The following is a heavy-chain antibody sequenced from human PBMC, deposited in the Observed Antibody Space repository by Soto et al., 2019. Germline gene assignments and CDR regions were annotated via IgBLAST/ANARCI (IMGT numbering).Heavy chain of an antibody. Sequence: SETLSLTCAVYGGSFSGYYWGWIRQPPGKGLEWIGEINHSGSTNYNPSLKSRVTISVDTSKNQFSLKLSSVTAADTAVYYCARGLTAKVKTPTVTEYYFDYWGQGTLVTVSS. V-gene: IGHV4-34*01. CDR1: GGSFSGYY. J-gene: IGHJ4*02. CDR2: INHSGST. CDR3: ARGLTAKVKTPTVTEYYFDY. D-gene: IGHD4-17*01.